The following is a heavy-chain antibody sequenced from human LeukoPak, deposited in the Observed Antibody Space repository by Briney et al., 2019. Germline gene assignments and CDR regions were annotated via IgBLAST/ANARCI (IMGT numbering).Heavy chain of an antibody. V-gene: IGHV4-59*08. CDR3: ARHPQEFRSDWFDS. CDR1: GASISDFY. D-gene: IGHD3-10*01. CDR2: IFHTGST. J-gene: IGHJ5*01. Sequence: NPSETLSLTCTVSGASISDFYWSWIRQSPEKGLEWLGYIFHTGSTNYNPSVKSRVTISMDTSKNQFSLRLNSMTAADTAVYYCARHPQEFRSDWFDSWGQGTLVTVSS.